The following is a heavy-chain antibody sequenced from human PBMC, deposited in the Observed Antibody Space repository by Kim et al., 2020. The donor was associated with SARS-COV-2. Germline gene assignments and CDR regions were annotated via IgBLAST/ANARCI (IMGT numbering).Heavy chain of an antibody. Sequence: GGSLRLSCAASGFSLSGSAIHWVRQASGKGLEWVGRIRSKATGYATVYAAPVKGRFTISRDDSKNTTYLQMNSLKTEDAAVYYCITGITAAGGGYWGQGTLVTVSS. V-gene: IGHV3-73*01. CDR3: ITGITAAGGGY. CDR2: IRSKATGYAT. J-gene: IGHJ4*02. D-gene: IGHD6-13*01. CDR1: GFSLSGSA.